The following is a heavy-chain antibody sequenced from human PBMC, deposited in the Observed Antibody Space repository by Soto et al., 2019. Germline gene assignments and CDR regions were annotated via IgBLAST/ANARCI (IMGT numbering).Heavy chain of an antibody. J-gene: IGHJ4*02. Sequence: SETLSLTCAVSGGSISSSNWWSWVRQPPGKGLEWIGSIYYSGSTYYNPSLKSRVTISVDTSKNQFSLKLSSVTAADTAVYYCARLARGVIITTFDYWGQGTLVTVSS. D-gene: IGHD3-10*01. CDR2: IYYSGST. CDR3: ARLARGVIITTFDY. V-gene: IGHV4-39*01. CDR1: GGSISSSNW.